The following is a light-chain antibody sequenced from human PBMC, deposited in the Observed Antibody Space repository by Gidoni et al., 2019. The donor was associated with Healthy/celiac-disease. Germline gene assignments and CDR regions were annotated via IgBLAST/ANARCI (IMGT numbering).Light chain of an antibody. J-gene: IGKJ1*01. CDR2: AAS. CDR1: QGIISY. CDR3: QQYYSYPQT. Sequence: AIRITQAPSSFSASTGDKVTITCRASQGIISYLAWYQQKPGKAPKLLIYAASTLQRGVPSRFSGSGSGTDFTLTISCLQSEDFATYYCQQYYSYPQTFGQGTKVEIK. V-gene: IGKV1-8*01.